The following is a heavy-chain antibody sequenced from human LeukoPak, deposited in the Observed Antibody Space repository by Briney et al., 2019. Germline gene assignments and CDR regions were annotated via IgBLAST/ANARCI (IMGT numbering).Heavy chain of an antibody. V-gene: IGHV1-24*01. D-gene: IGHD4-17*01. J-gene: IGHJ5*02. Sequence: ASVKVSCKVSGYTLTELSMHWVRQAPGKGLEWMGGFDPEDGETIYAQKFQGRVTMTEDTSTDTAYMELRSLRSDDTAVYYCARKLRVNDYGNPGLDWFDPWGQGTLVTVSS. CDR2: FDPEDGET. CDR3: ARKLRVNDYGNPGLDWFDP. CDR1: GYTLTELS.